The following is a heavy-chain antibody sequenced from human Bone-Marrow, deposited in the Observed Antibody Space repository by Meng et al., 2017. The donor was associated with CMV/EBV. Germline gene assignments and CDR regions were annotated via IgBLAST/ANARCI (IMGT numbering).Heavy chain of an antibody. Sequence: GGSLRLSCAASGFTVSSNYTSWVRQAPGKGLEWVSVIYSGGSTYYADSVKGRFTISRDNSKNTLYLQMNSLRAEDTAVYYCARGSLIAQGKEYWGQGKLVTVSS. CDR3: ARGSLIAQGKEY. V-gene: IGHV3-66*02. CDR1: GFTVSSNY. CDR2: IYSGGST. J-gene: IGHJ4*02. D-gene: IGHD2-21*01.